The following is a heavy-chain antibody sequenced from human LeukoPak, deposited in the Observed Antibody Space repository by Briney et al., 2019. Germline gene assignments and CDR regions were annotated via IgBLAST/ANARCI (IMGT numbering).Heavy chain of an antibody. CDR2: IYYSGST. Sequence: SGTLSLTCTVSGGSISNYYWSWIRQPPGKGLDWIGCIYYSGSTSYNPSLKSRVTISIDTSKDQFSLNLRSVTAADTAVYYCARLGDISGYYPYYFDYWGQGTLVTVSS. D-gene: IGHD3-22*01. J-gene: IGHJ4*02. V-gene: IGHV4-59*08. CDR3: ARLGDISGYYPYYFDY. CDR1: GGSISNYY.